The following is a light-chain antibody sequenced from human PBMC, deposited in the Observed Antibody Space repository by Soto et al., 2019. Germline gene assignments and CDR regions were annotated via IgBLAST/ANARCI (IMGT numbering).Light chain of an antibody. CDR3: FSFTTTSTHV. Sequence: QSALTQPASLSGSPGQSITISCTGTSSDIGAYDYVSWFQQHPGKAPKLMISEVNNRPSGVSNRFSGSKSGNTAYLTISGLQVEEEAEYFSFSFTTTSTHVFGTGTKLTVL. CDR2: EVN. J-gene: IGLJ1*01. CDR1: SSDIGAYDY. V-gene: IGLV2-14*01.